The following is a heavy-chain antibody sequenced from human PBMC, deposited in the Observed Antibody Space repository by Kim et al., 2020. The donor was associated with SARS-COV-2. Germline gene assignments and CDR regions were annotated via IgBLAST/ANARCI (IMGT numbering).Heavy chain of an antibody. Sequence: ASVKVSCRISGYTFMNYGISWVRQAPGQGLEWMGWSSAYNGNTYYAQKFQGRVSMTTDTATRTASIVLRSLRSDDKAVYYCAREGRYHGSGYYWPPKYYG. J-gene: IGHJ6*01. CDR3: AREGRYHGSGYYWPPKYYG. CDR1: GYTFMNYG. D-gene: IGHD3-10*01. V-gene: IGHV1-18*01. CDR2: SSAYNGNT.